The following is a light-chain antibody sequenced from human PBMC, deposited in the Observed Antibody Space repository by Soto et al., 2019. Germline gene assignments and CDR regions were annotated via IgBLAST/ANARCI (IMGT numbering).Light chain of an antibody. V-gene: IGLV4-69*01. CDR2: LNSDGSQ. CDR1: SGHSTYA. Sequence: QLVLTQSPSASASLGASVKLTCTLSSGHSTYAIAWHQQQPKKGPRYLMKLNSDGSQNKGDGIPDRFSGSSSGAERYLTISSLQSEDEADYYCQTWGTGSVVFGGGTKLTVL. J-gene: IGLJ2*01. CDR3: QTWGTGSVV.